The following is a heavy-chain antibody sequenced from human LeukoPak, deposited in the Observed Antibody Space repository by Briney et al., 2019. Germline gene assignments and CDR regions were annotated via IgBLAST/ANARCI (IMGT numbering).Heavy chain of an antibody. CDR1: GFTFSDYY. CDR2: ISSSGSTI. CDR3: ARDGSTTVTPNAFDI. Sequence: PGGSLRLSCAASGFTFSDYYMSWIRQAPGKGLEWVSYISSSGSTIYYADSVKGRFTISRDNAKYSLYLQMNSLRAEDTAVYYCARDGSTTVTPNAFDIWGHGTMVTVSS. D-gene: IGHD4-17*01. J-gene: IGHJ3*02. V-gene: IGHV3-11*01.